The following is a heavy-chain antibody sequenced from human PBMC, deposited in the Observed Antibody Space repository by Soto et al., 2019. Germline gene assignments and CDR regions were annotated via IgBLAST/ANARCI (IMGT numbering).Heavy chain of an antibody. CDR2: VGNTGTDT. CDR1: GFTFNIHA. J-gene: IGHJ6*02. Sequence: EVQLLESGGGLVQPGGSLRLSCAASGFTFNIHAMTWVRQAPGEGLQWVASVGNTGTDTYYADSVKGRFIISRDNSKSTMLLQMNSLRAEDTAIYYCAKDRPHTWEAGDHYDLDGWGQGTSVTVSS. CDR3: AKDRPHTWEAGDHYDLDG. V-gene: IGHV3-23*01. D-gene: IGHD4-17*01.